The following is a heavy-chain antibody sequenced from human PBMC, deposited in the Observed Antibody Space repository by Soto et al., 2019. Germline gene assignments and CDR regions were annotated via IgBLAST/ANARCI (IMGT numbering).Heavy chain of an antibody. CDR1: GYTFIGYY. CDR3: AREKQLGDNYYGMDV. CDR2: INPSSGST. D-gene: IGHD6-6*01. J-gene: IGHJ6*02. V-gene: IGHV1-2*06. Sequence: ASVKVSCKTSGYTFIGYYMHWVRQAPGQGLEWVGRINPSSGSTIYAQRFQGRVTMTRDMSTSTVFMDLSRLTSDDTAIYYCAREKQLGDNYYGMDVWGQGTTVTV.